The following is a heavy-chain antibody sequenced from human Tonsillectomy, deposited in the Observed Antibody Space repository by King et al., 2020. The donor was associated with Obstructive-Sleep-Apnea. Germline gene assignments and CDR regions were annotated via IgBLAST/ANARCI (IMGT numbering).Heavy chain of an antibody. J-gene: IGHJ5*02. V-gene: IGHV4-39*07. CDR2: INHSGRT. CDR1: GGSISSGNYY. D-gene: IGHD1-1*01. Sequence: QLQESSPGQVKPSETLSLRCTVSGGSISSGNYYWGWIRQSPGKGLEWIASINHSGRTYYSPSFESRVTISIDTSKNQFSLTMISVIAAGTAMYYCGREAGSAGNGWFAPWGQGTLVTVSS. CDR3: GREAGSAGNGWFAP.